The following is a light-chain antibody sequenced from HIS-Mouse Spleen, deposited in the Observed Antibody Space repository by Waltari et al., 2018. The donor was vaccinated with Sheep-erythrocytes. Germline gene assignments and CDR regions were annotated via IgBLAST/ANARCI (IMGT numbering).Light chain of an antibody. CDR1: HLGSKS. CDR3: QVWDSSSDHVV. Sequence: SYVLTQPPSVSVAPGQTARITCGGNHLGSKSVPGYQQKPGQAPVLVVYDDSDRPSGIPERFSGSNSGNTATMTISRVEAGDEADYYCQVWDSSSDHVVFGGGTKLTVL. CDR2: DDS. J-gene: IGLJ2*01. V-gene: IGLV3-21*02.